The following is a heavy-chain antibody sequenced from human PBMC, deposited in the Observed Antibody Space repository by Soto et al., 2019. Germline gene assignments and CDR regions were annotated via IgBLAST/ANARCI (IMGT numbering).Heavy chain of an antibody. V-gene: IGHV3-23*01. CDR3: AKDAGNEESLFDY. CDR1: GFTFSDFG. J-gene: IGHJ4*02. Sequence: EVQLLESGGDLVQSGGSLRLSCEASGFTFSDFGMSWVRQIPGKGLEWVSTVNNDGRNTHYADSVEGRFTISRDNSKNTLYLQMGSLRAEDTAIYYCAKDAGNEESLFDYLGQGTLVTVSS. CDR2: VNNDGRNT.